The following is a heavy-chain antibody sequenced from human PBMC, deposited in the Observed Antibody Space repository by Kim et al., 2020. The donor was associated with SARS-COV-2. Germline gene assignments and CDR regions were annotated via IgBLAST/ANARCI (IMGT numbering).Heavy chain of an antibody. CDR3: VRERRSGYSSCWRDTFD. D-gene: IGHD6-19*01. J-gene: IGHJ3*01. V-gene: IGHV3-11*04. Sequence: GGSLRLSCAVSGFTFSDYYMSWIRQAPGKGLEWVSLISGSAASIYYADSVKGRFTISRDNAKNSLYLQMSSLRAEDTAVYYCVRERRSGYSSCWRDTFD. CDR1: GFTFSDYY. CDR2: ISGSAASI.